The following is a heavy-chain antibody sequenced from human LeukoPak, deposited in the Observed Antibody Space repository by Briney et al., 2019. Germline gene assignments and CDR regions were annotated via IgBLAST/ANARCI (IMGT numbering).Heavy chain of an antibody. CDR3: ARLHPWFGELLGIDY. Sequence: GGSLRLSCAASGFTFSSYWMHWVRQAPGKGLVWVSRINSDGSSTSYADSVKGRFTISRDNAKNPLYLQMNSLRAEDTAVYYCARLHPWFGELLGIDYWGQGTLVTVSS. D-gene: IGHD3-10*01. CDR2: INSDGSST. J-gene: IGHJ4*02. CDR1: GFTFSSYW. V-gene: IGHV3-74*01.